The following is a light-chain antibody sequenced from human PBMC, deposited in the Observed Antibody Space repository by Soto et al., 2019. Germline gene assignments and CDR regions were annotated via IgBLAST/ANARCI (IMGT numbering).Light chain of an antibody. J-gene: IGKJ1*01. V-gene: IGKV1-8*01. CDR2: AAS. CDR1: QGISSY. CDR3: QQYYRYRWT. Sequence: AIRMTQSPSSLSASPGDRVTITCRASQGISSYLAWYQQKPGKAPKLLIYAASTLQSGVPSRFSGSGSGTDFTLTISCLQSEDFANYYCQQYYRYRWTFGQGTKVEIK.